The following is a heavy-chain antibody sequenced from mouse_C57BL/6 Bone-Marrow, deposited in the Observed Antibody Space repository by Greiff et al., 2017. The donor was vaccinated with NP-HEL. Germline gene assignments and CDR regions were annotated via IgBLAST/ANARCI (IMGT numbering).Heavy chain of an antibody. CDR3: ARAEDDGYYRYFDV. D-gene: IGHD2-3*01. Sequence: VQLQESGPGMVKPSQSLSLTCTVTGYSITSGYDWHWIRHFPGNKLEWMGYISYSGSTNYNPSLKSRISITHDTSKNHFFLKLNSVTTEDTATYYCARAEDDGYYRYFDVWGTGTTVTVSS. J-gene: IGHJ1*03. CDR2: ISYSGST. CDR1: GYSITSGYD. V-gene: IGHV3-1*01.